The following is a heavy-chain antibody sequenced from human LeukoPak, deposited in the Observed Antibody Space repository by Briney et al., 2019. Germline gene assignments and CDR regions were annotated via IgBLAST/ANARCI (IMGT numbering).Heavy chain of an antibody. CDR1: GGSISSSSYY. V-gene: IGHV4-39*01. D-gene: IGHD1-1*01. J-gene: IGHJ6*03. Sequence: SETLSLTCTVSGGSISSSSYYWGWIRQPPGKEQEWLGSIYYSGSTYYNPSLKSRVTISVDTSKNQFSLKLSSVTAADTAVYYCARHLDYYYYYMDVWGKGTTVTVSS. CDR3: ARHLDYYYYYMDV. CDR2: IYYSGST.